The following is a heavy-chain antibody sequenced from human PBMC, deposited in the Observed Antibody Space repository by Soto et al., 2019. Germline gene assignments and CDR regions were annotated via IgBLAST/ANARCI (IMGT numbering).Heavy chain of an antibody. CDR2: IYWNDDK. J-gene: IGHJ5*02. D-gene: IGHD3-22*01. CDR3: AHTPSYDPFDP. V-gene: IGHV2-5*01. CDR1: GFSLSTSGVG. Sequence: QITLKESGPTLVKPTQTLTLTCTFSGFSLSTSGVGVGWIRQPPGKALEWLALIYWNDDKRYSPSLKSRLTITKDTSKNQVVLTVTNMDPVDTATYYCAHTPSYDPFDPWGQGTLVTVSS.